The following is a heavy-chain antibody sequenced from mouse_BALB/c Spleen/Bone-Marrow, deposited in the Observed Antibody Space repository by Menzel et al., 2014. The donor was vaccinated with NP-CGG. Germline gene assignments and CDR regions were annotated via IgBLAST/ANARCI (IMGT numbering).Heavy chain of an antibody. CDR3: ARKEGFWGTFAY. V-gene: IGHV1-9*01. J-gene: IGHJ3*01. D-gene: IGHD4-1*01. CDR2: ILPGSGST. CDR1: GYTFSSYW. Sequence: QVQLQQPGAELMKPGASVKISRKATGYTFSSYWIEWVKQRPGHGLEWIGEILPGSGSTKYNEKFKGKATFTADTPSNTAYMQLSSLTSEDSAVYYCARKEGFWGTFAYWGQGTLVTVSA.